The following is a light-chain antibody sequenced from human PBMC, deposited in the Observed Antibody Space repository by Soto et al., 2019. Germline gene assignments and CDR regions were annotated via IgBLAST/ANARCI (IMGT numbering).Light chain of an antibody. Sequence: QSVLTQSSSASASLGSSVKLTCTLSSGHSSYIIAWHQQQPGKAPRYLMKLEGSGSYNKGSGVPDRFSGSSSGADRYLTISNLQSEDEADYYCETRDSNTRVVFGGGTKLTVL. CDR2: LEGSGSY. V-gene: IGLV4-60*03. CDR1: SGHSSYI. J-gene: IGLJ2*01. CDR3: ETRDSNTRVV.